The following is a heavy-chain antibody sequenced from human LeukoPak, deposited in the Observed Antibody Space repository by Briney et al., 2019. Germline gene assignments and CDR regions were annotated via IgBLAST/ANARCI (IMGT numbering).Heavy chain of an antibody. CDR2: ISGSGGST. J-gene: IGHJ4*02. V-gene: IGHV3-23*01. CDR3: AKASRYCSGGTCYSTRTGFDY. CDR1: GFTFSSHA. D-gene: IGHD2-15*01. Sequence: GGSLRLSCAASGFTFSSHAMSWVRQAPGKGLEWVSAISGSGGSTYYADSVKGRFTISRDNSKNTLYLQMNSLRAEDTAVYYCAKASRYCSGGTCYSTRTGFDYWGQGTLVTVSS.